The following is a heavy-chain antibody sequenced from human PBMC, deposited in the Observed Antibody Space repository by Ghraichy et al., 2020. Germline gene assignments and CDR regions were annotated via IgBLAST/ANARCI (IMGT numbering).Heavy chain of an antibody. V-gene: IGHV4-31*03. D-gene: IGHD3-22*01. Sequence: SETLSLTCTVSGGSISSGGYYWSWIRQHPGKGLEWIGYIYYSGSTYYNPSLKSRVTISVDTSKNQFSLKLSSVTAADTAVYYCARDLYDSSGVSFRYFFDIWGQGTMVTVSS. CDR3: ARDLYDSSGVSFRYFFDI. CDR1: GGSISSGGYY. CDR2: IYYSGST. J-gene: IGHJ3*02.